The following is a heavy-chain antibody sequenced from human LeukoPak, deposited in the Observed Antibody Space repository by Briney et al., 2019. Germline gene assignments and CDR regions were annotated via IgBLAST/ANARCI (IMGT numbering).Heavy chain of an antibody. CDR2: ISGSGGST. D-gene: IGHD1-26*01. J-gene: IGHJ6*03. CDR3: AHGSMDV. V-gene: IGHV3-23*01. CDR1: GFTFSSYG. Sequence: QSGGTLRLSCAASGFTFSSYGMSWVRQAPGKGLEWVSAISGSGGSTYYADSVKGRFTISRDNAKNSLYLQMNSLRAEDTAVYYCAHGSMDVWGKGTTVTVSS.